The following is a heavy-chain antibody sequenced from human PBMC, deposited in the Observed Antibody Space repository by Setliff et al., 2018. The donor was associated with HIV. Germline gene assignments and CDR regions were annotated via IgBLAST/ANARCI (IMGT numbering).Heavy chain of an antibody. CDR1: GDSINSGGYH. J-gene: IGHJ4*02. CDR2: ISYIGYT. D-gene: IGHD5-12*01. V-gene: IGHV4-31*03. CDR3: AKSPGFSGYGGSG. Sequence: SETLSLTCTVSGDSINSGGYHWTWIRQHPGKGLEWIGYISYIGYTYYNPALKSRLTISIDTSKNQFSLRLTSVTAADTAVYYCAKSPGFSGYGGSGWGQGTLVTVSS.